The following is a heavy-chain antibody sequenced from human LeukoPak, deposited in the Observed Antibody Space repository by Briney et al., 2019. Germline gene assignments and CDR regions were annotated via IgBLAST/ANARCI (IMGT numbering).Heavy chain of an antibody. Sequence: SETLSLTCTVSGDSISSYYWNWIRQPPGKGLEWIGYIHYSGSTNYNPSLKSRVTISVDTSKNQFSLKLSSVTAADTAVYYCARDLLGRGNYFDYWGQGTLVTVSS. CDR1: GDSISSYY. D-gene: IGHD7-27*01. J-gene: IGHJ4*02. CDR3: ARDLLGRGNYFDY. CDR2: IHYSGST. V-gene: IGHV4-59*01.